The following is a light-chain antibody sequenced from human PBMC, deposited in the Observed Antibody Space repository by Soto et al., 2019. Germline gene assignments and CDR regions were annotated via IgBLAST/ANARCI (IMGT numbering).Light chain of an antibody. J-gene: IGKJ1*01. Sequence: EIVLTQSPGTLSLSPGERATLSCRASQSVSSSSLAWYQQTRGQAPRLLIHDASSRATGIPDRFSGSGSGTDFTLTISRLEPEDFAVYYGQPYGGSPRTFGRGTKVEVK. CDR2: DAS. CDR1: QSVSSSS. V-gene: IGKV3-20*01. CDR3: QPYGGSPRT.